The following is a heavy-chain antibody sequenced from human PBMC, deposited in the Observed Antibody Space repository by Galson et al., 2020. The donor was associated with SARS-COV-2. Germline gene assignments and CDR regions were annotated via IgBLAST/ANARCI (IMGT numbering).Heavy chain of an antibody. CDR2: ISGDGSNR. V-gene: IGHV3-43*02. CDR1: GFSFDDYG. CDR3: AKTERMYSSGYYHYWYFDL. D-gene: IGHD3-22*01. J-gene: IGHJ2*01. Sequence: TGGSLRLSCAASGFSFDDYGMHWVRQAPGKGLEWVCLISGDGSNRYYAYSVKGRFTISRDNTRNSVYLQMNSLGTEDTALYYCAKTERMYSSGYYHYWYFDLWGRGTLVTVSS.